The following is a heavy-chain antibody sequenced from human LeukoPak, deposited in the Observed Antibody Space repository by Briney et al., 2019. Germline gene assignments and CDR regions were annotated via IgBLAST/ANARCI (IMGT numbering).Heavy chain of an antibody. D-gene: IGHD3-16*01. V-gene: IGHV1-18*01. CDR1: GYTFTSYG. CDR2: ISAYNGST. Sequence: VASVKVSCKASGYTFTSYGISWVRQAPGQGLEWMGWISAYNGSTDYAQNLQGRVTMTTDTSTSTAYMELRSLRSDDTAVYYCARGPMIPQYFHYWGQGTLVTVSS. CDR3: ARGPMIPQYFHY. J-gene: IGHJ1*01.